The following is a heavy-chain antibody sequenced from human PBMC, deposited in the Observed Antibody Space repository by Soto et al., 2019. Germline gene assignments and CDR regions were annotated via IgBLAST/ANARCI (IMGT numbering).Heavy chain of an antibody. D-gene: IGHD3-22*01. J-gene: IGHJ4*02. Sequence: QVQLQQWGAGPLKPSETLSLTCAVYGGSFSGYYWSWIRQPPGKGLEWIGETTHSGSPNYNPSLKSRVAISVDTSNNQFSLKLSSVTAADTAVYYCARVGSSGYHITYWGQGTLVTVSS. CDR3: ARVGSSGYHITY. CDR1: GGSFSGYY. CDR2: TTHSGSP. V-gene: IGHV4-34*01.